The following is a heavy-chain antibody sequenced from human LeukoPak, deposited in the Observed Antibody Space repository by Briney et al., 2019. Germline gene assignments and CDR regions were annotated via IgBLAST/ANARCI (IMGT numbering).Heavy chain of an antibody. V-gene: IGHV3-48*03. CDR2: ISRSGSI. CDR1: GFTFSNYE. D-gene: IGHD6-13*01. CDR3: ARALPSSWYYFDY. Sequence: GGSLRLSCAASGFTFSNYEMNWVRQAPGKGLEWVSYISRSGSIYYADSVKGRFTISRDNAKNSLYLQMNSLRAEGTAVYYCARALPSSWYYFDYWGQGTLVTVSS. J-gene: IGHJ4*02.